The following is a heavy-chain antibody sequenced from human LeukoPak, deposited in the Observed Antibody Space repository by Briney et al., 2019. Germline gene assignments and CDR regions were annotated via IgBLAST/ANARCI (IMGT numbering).Heavy chain of an antibody. D-gene: IGHD6-25*01. J-gene: IGHJ4*02. Sequence: GGSLRLSCAASGFTFSGYAMISVRQAPGKGLGWVSAISGSGGSTYYADSVKGRFTISRDNSKNTLYLQMNSLRAEDTAVYYCAKDGDYSSGLYPFDYWGRGTLVTVSS. CDR2: ISGSGGST. CDR1: GFTFSGYA. CDR3: AKDGDYSSGLYPFDY. V-gene: IGHV3-23*01.